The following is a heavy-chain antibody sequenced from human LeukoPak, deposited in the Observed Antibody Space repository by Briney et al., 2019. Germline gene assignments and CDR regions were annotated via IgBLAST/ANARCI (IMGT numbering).Heavy chain of an antibody. D-gene: IGHD3-22*01. J-gene: IGHJ4*02. CDR3: ERDGTYDSSGYYYGLIDY. V-gene: IGHV4-38-2*02. CDR1: GYSISSGYY. CDR2: IYHSGST. Sequence: SETLSLTCTVSGYSISSGYYWGWIRQPPGKGLEWIGSIYHSGSTYYNPSLKSRVTISVDTSKNQFSLKLSSVTAADTAVYYCERDGTYDSSGYYYGLIDYWGQGTLVTVSS.